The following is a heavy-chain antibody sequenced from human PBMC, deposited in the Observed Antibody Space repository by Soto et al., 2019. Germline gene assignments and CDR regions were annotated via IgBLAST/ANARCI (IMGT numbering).Heavy chain of an antibody. V-gene: IGHV4-34*01. Sequence: PSETLSLTCAFYGGSFSGYYWSWIRQPPGKGLEWIGEINHSGSTNYNPSLKSRVTISVDTSKNQFSLKLSSVTAADTAVYYCARGPKRIAAAGTGYFQHWGQGTLVTVSS. J-gene: IGHJ1*01. CDR2: INHSGST. CDR3: ARGPKRIAAAGTGYFQH. D-gene: IGHD6-13*01. CDR1: GGSFSGYY.